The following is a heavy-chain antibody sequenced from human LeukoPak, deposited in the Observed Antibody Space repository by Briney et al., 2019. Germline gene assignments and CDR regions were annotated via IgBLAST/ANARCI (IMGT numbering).Heavy chain of an antibody. Sequence: GGSLRLSCAAAGFTFSSYAMAWVRQSPGKGLEWVSCITGGGEYTYHTDSVKGRFTISRDNSKNTLYLQMNSLRVEDTAVYYCAKGTLGKCSGGSCYPLDYWGRGTLVTVSS. CDR2: ITGGGEYT. V-gene: IGHV3-23*01. CDR3: AKGTLGKCSGGSCYPLDY. J-gene: IGHJ4*02. D-gene: IGHD2-15*01. CDR1: GFTFSSYA.